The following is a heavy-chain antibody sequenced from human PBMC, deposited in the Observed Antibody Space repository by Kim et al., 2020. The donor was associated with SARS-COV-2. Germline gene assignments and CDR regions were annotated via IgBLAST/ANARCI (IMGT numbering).Heavy chain of an antibody. J-gene: IGHJ3*02. CDR3: ARENDTPFDI. Sequence: YTNYADSVKGRFTISRDNAKNSLYLQMNSLRAEDTAVYYCARENDTPFDIWGQGTMVTVSS. V-gene: IGHV3-11*05. CDR2: YT.